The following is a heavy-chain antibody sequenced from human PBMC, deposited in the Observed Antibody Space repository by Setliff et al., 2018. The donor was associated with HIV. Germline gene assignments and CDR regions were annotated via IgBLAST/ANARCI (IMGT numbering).Heavy chain of an antibody. CDR1: GGSVSNGSYY. V-gene: IGHV4-61*01. D-gene: IGHD2-2*01. Sequence: PSETLSLTCTVSGGSVSNGSYYWSWIRLPPGRGLEWIGYIFYSGSTNYNPSLKSRVTISVDTSKNQFSLKLSSVTAADTAVYYCARAGCSSTSCYSLGYYYMDVWGKGTTVTVSS. J-gene: IGHJ6*03. CDR2: IFYSGST. CDR3: ARAGCSSTSCYSLGYYYMDV.